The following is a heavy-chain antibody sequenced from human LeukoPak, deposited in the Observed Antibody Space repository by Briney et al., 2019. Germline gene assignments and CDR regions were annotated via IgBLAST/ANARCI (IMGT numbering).Heavy chain of an antibody. CDR2: IIPIFGIA. CDR1: GGTFSIYA. CDR3: ASLDGYCSGGSCYSPDYYGMDV. V-gene: IGHV1-69*04. Sequence: SVKVSCKASGGTFSIYAISWVRQAPGQGLEWMGRIIPIFGIANYTQKFQGRVTITEDKSTSTAYVELSSLRSEDTAVYYCASLDGYCSGGSCYSPDYYGMDVWGQGTTVTVSS. D-gene: IGHD2-15*01. J-gene: IGHJ6*02.